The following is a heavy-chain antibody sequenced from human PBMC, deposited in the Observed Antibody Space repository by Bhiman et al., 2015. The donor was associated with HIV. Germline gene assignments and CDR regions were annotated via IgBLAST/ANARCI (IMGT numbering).Heavy chain of an antibody. J-gene: IGHJ3*02. CDR1: GFTFSSYS. Sequence: EVQLVESGGGLVKPGGSLRLSCAASGFTFSSYSMTWVRQAPGKGLEWVSSISSSSRYIQYADSVKGRFTISRDNAKNSLYLQMNSLRAEDTAVFYCARDLGESENEEWATDYYDFSIGYPGQDPRGVVGIFDIWGQGTMVTVSS. CDR3: ARDLGESENEEWATDYYDFSIGYPGQDPRGVVGIFDI. V-gene: IGHV3-21*03. CDR2: ISSSSRYI. D-gene: IGHD3-3*01.